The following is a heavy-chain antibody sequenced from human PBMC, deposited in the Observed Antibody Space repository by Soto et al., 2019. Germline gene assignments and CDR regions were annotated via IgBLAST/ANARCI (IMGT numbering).Heavy chain of an antibody. Sequence: QVHLQESGPGLVKPSETLSLTCSVSGGTISGYYWTWLLQPAGKGLEWIGRIYSSGNTKYNPSLQSRVTMSLDTSKNQFSLRLTSVTAADTAVYYCARGQLFSDWCDPWGQGTLVTVSS. V-gene: IGHV4-4*07. CDR3: ARGQLFSDWCDP. D-gene: IGHD5-18*01. CDR2: IYSSGNT. CDR1: GGTISGYY. J-gene: IGHJ5*02.